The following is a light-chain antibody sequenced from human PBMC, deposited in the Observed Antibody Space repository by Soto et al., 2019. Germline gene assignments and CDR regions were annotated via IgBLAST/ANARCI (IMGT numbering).Light chain of an antibody. J-gene: IGKJ3*01. CDR3: QQYYSTPFT. Sequence: DIVMTQSPDSLAVSLGERATINCKSSQSILYSSNNKNYLAWYQQKPGQPPKLLIYWASTRESGVFDRFSGSGSGTDFTLTISSLQAEDVAVYSCQQYYSTPFTFGPGTKVDI. V-gene: IGKV4-1*01. CDR1: QSILYSSNNKNY. CDR2: WAS.